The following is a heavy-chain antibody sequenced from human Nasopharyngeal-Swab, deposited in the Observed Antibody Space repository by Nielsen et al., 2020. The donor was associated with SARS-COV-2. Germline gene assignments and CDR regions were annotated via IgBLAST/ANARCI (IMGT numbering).Heavy chain of an antibody. Sequence: ASVKVSCKVSGYTFSAYHLHWVRQAPGQGLEWMGWMNPNSGDTSYAPKFQGRVTMTWDTSTSTAYMELSRLRSDDTAVYYCARDATGDEYFDYWGQGTLVTVSS. CDR3: ARDATGDEYFDY. CDR2: MNPNSGDT. D-gene: IGHD7-27*01. CDR1: GYTFSAYH. J-gene: IGHJ4*02. V-gene: IGHV1-2*02.